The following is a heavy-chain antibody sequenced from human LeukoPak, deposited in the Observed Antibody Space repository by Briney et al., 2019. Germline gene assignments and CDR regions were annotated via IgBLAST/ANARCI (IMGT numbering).Heavy chain of an antibody. J-gene: IGHJ4*02. CDR3: AKDIFYYDSSGPVDY. CDR1: GFTFSSYG. D-gene: IGHD3-22*01. CDR2: ISYDGSNK. Sequence: GGSLRLSCAASGFTFSSYGMHWVRQAPGKGLEWVAVISYDGSNKYYADSVKGRFTISRDNSKNTLYLQMNSLRAEDTAVYYCAKDIFYYDSSGPVDYWGQGTLVTVSS. V-gene: IGHV3-30*18.